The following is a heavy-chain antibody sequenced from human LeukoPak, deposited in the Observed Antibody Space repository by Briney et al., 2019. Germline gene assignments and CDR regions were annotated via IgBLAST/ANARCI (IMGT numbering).Heavy chain of an antibody. Sequence: GGSLRLSCAASGFTFSSYAMSWVRQAPGKGLEWVSYISSSGSTIYYADSVKGRFTISRDNAKNSLYLQMNSLRAEDTAVYYCATIQLWFSHNWFDPWGQGTLVTVSS. V-gene: IGHV3-48*04. D-gene: IGHD5-18*01. CDR3: ATIQLWFSHNWFDP. CDR2: ISSSGSTI. CDR1: GFTFSSYA. J-gene: IGHJ5*02.